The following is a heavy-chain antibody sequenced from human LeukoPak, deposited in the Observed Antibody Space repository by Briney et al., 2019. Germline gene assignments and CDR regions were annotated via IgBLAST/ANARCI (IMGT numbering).Heavy chain of an antibody. J-gene: IGHJ3*01. CDR3: AADGESAFLV. D-gene: IGHD2/OR15-2a*01. V-gene: IGHV3-74*01. CDR2: IISDGITT. Sequence: PGGSLRLTCAASGLTFTNTWTHWIRQAPGKGLVWVSRIISDGITTTYADSVKGRFTISRDNAKNTLYLQMNSLRADDTAVYYCAADGESAFLVSGHGKMVTVSS. CDR1: GLTFTNTW.